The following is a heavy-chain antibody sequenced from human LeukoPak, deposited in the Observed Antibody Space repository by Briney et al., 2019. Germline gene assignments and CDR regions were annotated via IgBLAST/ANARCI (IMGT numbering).Heavy chain of an antibody. Sequence: GGSLRLSCAASGFTFSSYAMHWVRQAPGKGLEWVAVISYDGSNKYYADSVKGRFTISRDNSKNTLYLQMNSLRAEDTAVYYCAREMRGYSYGSNDYWGQGTLVTVSS. D-gene: IGHD5-18*01. V-gene: IGHV3-30*01. CDR2: ISYDGSNK. J-gene: IGHJ4*02. CDR1: GFTFSSYA. CDR3: AREMRGYSYGSNDY.